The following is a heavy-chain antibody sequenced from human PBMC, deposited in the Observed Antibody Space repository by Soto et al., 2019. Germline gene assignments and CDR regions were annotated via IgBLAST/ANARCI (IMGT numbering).Heavy chain of an antibody. CDR2: INPSGGST. J-gene: IGHJ3*02. D-gene: IGHD3-10*01. CDR3: ARVLDEMVRGVDI. Sequence: QVQLVQSGAEVKKPGASVKVSCKASGYTFTSYYMHWVRQAPGQGLEWMGIINPSGGSTSYAQKFQGRVTMTRDTSTXXVYXXLXXXXXXXXXXXXCARVLDEMVRGVDIWGQGTMVTVSS. CDR1: GYTFTSYY. V-gene: IGHV1-46*01.